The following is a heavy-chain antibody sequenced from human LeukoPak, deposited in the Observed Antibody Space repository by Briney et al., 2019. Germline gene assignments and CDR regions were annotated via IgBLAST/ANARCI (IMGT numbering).Heavy chain of an antibody. J-gene: IGHJ4*02. CDR1: GGTFSSYA. D-gene: IGHD3-22*01. V-gene: IGHV1-69*05. CDR2: IIPIFGTA. CDR3: AREYDDSSGFDY. Sequence: EASVKVSCKASGGTFSSYAISWVRQAPGQGLEWMGGIIPIFGTANYAQKFQGRVTITTDESTSTAYMELSSLRSEDTAVYYCAREYDDSSGFDYWGQGTLVTVSS.